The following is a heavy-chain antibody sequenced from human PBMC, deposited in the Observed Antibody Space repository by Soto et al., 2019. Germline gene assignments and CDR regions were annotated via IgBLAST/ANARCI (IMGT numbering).Heavy chain of an antibody. D-gene: IGHD3-22*01. J-gene: IGHJ4*02. CDR1: GGSISSSSYY. CDR3: ARVDSSGYRGGFDY. CDR2: IYYSGST. V-gene: IGHV4-39*01. Sequence: QLQLQESGPGLVKPSETLSLTCTVSGGSISSSSYYWGWIRQPPGKGLEWIGSIYYSGSTYYNPSLKRRVTITVETSKNQFSLKLSSVTAADTAVYYCARVDSSGYRGGFDYWGQGTLVTVSS.